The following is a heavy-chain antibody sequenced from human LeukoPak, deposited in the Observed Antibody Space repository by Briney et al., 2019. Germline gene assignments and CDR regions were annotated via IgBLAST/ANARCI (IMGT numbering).Heavy chain of an antibody. CDR1: GYSISSGYY. V-gene: IGHV4-38-2*02. Sequence: PSETLSLTCTVSGYSISSGYYWGWIRQPPGKGLEWIGSIYHSGSTYYNPSLKSRVTISVDTSKNQFSLKLCSVTAADTAVYYCARLGPAAGTSFDYWGQGTLVTVSS. J-gene: IGHJ4*02. CDR2: IYHSGST. CDR3: ARLGPAAGTSFDY. D-gene: IGHD6-13*01.